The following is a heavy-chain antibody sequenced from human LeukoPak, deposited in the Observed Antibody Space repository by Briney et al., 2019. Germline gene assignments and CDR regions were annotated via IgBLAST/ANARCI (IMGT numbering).Heavy chain of an antibody. J-gene: IGHJ4*02. D-gene: IGHD5-18*01. CDR3: ASALPGYSYGIDY. CDR2: ISYGGSNK. Sequence: GGSVRLSCAASVFTFSSYAMHWVRQAPGKGLDGVAVISYGGSNKYYADSVKGRCTISIDNSKNTLYLQMSSLRAEDTAVYYCASALPGYSYGIDYWGQGTLVTVSS. CDR1: VFTFSSYA. V-gene: IGHV3-30*04.